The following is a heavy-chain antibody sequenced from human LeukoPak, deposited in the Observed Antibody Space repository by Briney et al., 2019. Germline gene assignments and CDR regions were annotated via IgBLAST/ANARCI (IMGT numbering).Heavy chain of an antibody. CDR2: INPSGGST. D-gene: IGHD1-1*01. CDR1: GYTFTSYY. J-gene: IGHJ6*03. V-gene: IGHV1-46*01. CDR3: ARGYMTRYYYMDV. Sequence: ASVKVSCKAYGYTFTSYYKHWVRQAPGQGLEWMGIINPSGGSTSYAQKFQGRVTMTRDMSTSTVYMELSSLRSEDTAVYYCARGYMTRYYYMDVWGKGTTVTVSS.